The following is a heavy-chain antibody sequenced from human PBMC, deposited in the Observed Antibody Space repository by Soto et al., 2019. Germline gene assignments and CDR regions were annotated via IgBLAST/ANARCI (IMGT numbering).Heavy chain of an antibody. CDR2: IYWDDDK. CDR1: GFSLSTSGVG. J-gene: IGHJ4*02. V-gene: IGHV2-5*02. CDR3: AHRTIHEMATYFDY. D-gene: IGHD5-12*01. Sequence: QITLKESGPTLVKPTQTLTLTCTFSGFSLSTSGVGVGWIRQPPGKALEWLALIYWDDDKRYSPSLKSRLTITKDTSKNPVVLTMTNMDPVDTATYYCAHRTIHEMATYFDYWGQGTLVTVSS.